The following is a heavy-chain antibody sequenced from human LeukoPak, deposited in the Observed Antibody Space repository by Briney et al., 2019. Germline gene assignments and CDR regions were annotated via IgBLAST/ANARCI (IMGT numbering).Heavy chain of an antibody. D-gene: IGHD2-2*01. V-gene: IGHV1-8*03. Sequence: ASLKVSCKASGYTFSNYDINWVRQATGQGLEWMGWMNPSSGSTAYAQKFQGRVSITRNTSISTAYMELSTLRFEDTAVYYCARGRSAMRMDVWGKGTTVTVSS. J-gene: IGHJ6*04. CDR2: MNPSSGST. CDR3: ARGRSAMRMDV. CDR1: GYTFSNYD.